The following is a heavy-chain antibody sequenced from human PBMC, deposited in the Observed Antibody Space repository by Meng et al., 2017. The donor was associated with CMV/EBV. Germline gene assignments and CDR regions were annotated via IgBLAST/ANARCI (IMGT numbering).Heavy chain of an antibody. Sequence: VQLVQSGVEVKKPGAAVKVSCEASGYTFTGYGISWVRQAPGQGLEWMGWISVYNGHTNFAQNLQGRVTMTTDTSTNTAYVELRSLRSDDTAIYYCARGVPLGIIYSFDYWGQGTLVTVSS. D-gene: IGHD2-21*01. CDR1: GYTFTGYG. V-gene: IGHV1-18*01. CDR2: ISVYNGHT. CDR3: ARGVPLGIIYSFDY. J-gene: IGHJ4*01.